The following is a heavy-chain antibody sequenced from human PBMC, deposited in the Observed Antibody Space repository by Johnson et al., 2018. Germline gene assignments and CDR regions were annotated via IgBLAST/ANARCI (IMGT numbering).Heavy chain of an antibody. CDR2: IKHSGST. J-gene: IGHJ4*02. Sequence: QVQLQQWGAGLLKPSETLSLTCAVYGGSFSGHYWSWIRQPPGKGLEWIGEIKHSGSTNYNPSLKSRVTISVDTSKNQFSLKVNSVTAADTAVYYCAREPSTRNPYFDYWGQGTLVTVSS. D-gene: IGHD1-14*01. CDR1: GGSFSGHY. V-gene: IGHV4-34*01. CDR3: AREPSTRNPYFDY.